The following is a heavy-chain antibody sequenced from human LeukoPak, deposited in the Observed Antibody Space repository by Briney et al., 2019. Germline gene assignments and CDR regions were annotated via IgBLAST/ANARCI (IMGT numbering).Heavy chain of an antibody. CDR1: GFTFSSYG. J-gene: IGHJ4*02. CDR3: ARDPRISRFDY. D-gene: IGHD1-14*01. Sequence: PGGSLRLSCAASGFTFSSYGISWVRQAPGQGLEWMGWISAYNGNTNYAQKLQGRVTMTTDTSTSTAYMELRSLRSDDTAVYYCARDPRISRFDYWGQGTLVTVSS. V-gene: IGHV1-18*01. CDR2: ISAYNGNT.